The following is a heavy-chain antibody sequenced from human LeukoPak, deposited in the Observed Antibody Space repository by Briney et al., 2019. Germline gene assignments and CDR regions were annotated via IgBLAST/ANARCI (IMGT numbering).Heavy chain of an antibody. CDR1: GGTFSSYT. Sequence: SVKVSCKASGGTFSSYTISWVRQAPGQGLEWMGRIIPILGITNYAQKFQGRVTITADKSTSTAYMELSSLRSEDTAVYYRAGSTFGGVIVLIDYWGQGTLVTVSS. V-gene: IGHV1-69*02. J-gene: IGHJ4*02. D-gene: IGHD3-16*02. CDR2: IIPILGIT. CDR3: AGSTFGGVIVLIDY.